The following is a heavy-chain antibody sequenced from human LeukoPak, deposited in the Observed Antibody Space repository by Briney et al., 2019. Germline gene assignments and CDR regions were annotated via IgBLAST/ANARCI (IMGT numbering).Heavy chain of an antibody. J-gene: IGHJ6*03. CDR3: ATARVYYYYMDV. Sequence: ASVKVSCKVSGYTLTELSMHWVRQAPGKGLEWMGGFDPEDGETIYAQKFQGRVTMTEDTSTDTAYMELSSPRSEDTAVYYCATARVYYYYMDVWGKGTTVTVSS. V-gene: IGHV1-24*01. CDR2: FDPEDGET. D-gene: IGHD6-13*01. CDR1: GYTLTELS.